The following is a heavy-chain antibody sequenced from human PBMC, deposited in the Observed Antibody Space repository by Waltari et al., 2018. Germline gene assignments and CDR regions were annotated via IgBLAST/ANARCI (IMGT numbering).Heavy chain of an antibody. CDR3: ARDAIRAALDH. D-gene: IGHD6-25*01. Sequence: QVQLQESGPGLVKTSGTLSLTCAVSGGSLRSTTWWSWVRQPPGRGLEWIGEIYHNGSTSYNPSLGRRVTVSVDKSKNQFSLKVTSVTAADTAVYYCARDAIRAALDHWGPGILVTVSS. CDR1: GGSLRSTTW. V-gene: IGHV4-4*02. CDR2: IYHNGST. J-gene: IGHJ4*02.